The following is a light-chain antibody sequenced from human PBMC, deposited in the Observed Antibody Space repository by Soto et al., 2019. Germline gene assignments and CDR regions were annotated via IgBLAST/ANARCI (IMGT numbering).Light chain of an antibody. CDR3: QQFRSFPIT. J-gene: IGKJ5*01. Sequence: DIQMTQSPSSLSASVGDRVPITCRASQDIGSHLAWYQQKPEKAPKSLIYFASTLQSGVPSRFSASGSGTDFTLTISSLQPEDFATYYCQQFRSFPITFGQGTRLEI. CDR2: FAS. CDR1: QDIGSH. V-gene: IGKV1D-16*01.